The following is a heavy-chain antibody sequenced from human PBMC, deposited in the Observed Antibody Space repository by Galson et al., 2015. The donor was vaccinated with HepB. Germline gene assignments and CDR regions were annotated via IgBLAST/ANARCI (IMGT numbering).Heavy chain of an antibody. D-gene: IGHD2-2*01. CDR1: GYTFTSYG. CDR2: ISAYNGNT. V-gene: IGHV1-18*04. J-gene: IGHJ6*02. CDR3: ARWGPPRVVPAARYYYYGMDV. Sequence: SVKVSCKASGYTFTSYGISWVRQAPGQGLEWMGWISAYNGNTNYAQKLQGRVTMTTDTSTSTAYMELRSLRSDDTAVYYCARWGPPRVVPAARYYYYGMDVWGQGTTVTVSS.